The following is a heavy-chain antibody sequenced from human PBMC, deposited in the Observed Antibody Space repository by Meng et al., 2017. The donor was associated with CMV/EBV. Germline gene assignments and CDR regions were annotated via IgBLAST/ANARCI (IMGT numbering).Heavy chain of an antibody. CDR3: AIYFYDYAMDV. CDR1: GGSFNNYY. CDR2: INHSGST. V-gene: IGHV4-34*01. Sequence: SETLSLTCVIYGGSFNNYYWNWIRQPPGKGLEWIGEINHSGSTNYHPSLKSRLTVSVDTSKNQFSLRLSAVTAAATAVYYWAIYFYDYAMDVWGQGTTVTVSS. J-gene: IGHJ6*02.